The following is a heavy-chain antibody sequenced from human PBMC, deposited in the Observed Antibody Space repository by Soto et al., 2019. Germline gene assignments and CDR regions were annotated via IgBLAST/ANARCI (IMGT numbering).Heavy chain of an antibody. J-gene: IGHJ4*02. D-gene: IGHD2-8*01. V-gene: IGHV3-23*01. CDR2: IRGSGGST. Sequence: EVQLLESGGGLVQPGGSLSLACAASGFTFSRYAMSWVRQAPGQALEWVSAIRGSGGSTYYADSVKGRFTISRDNSKNTLYLQMNSRRAGDMAVYYCFKELAGYCTNGVCYSLDYGGRGTLVTVSS. CDR3: FKELAGYCTNGVCYSLDY. CDR1: GFTFSRYA.